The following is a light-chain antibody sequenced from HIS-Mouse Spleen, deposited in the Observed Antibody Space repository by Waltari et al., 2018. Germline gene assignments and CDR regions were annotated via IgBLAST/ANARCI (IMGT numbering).Light chain of an antibody. CDR3: YSTDSSGNHRV. CDR1: ALPKKY. J-gene: IGLJ2*01. CDR2: EDS. Sequence: SYELTQPPSVSVSPGQTARITCSGDALPKKYAYWYQQKSGQAPVLVISEDSKRPSGIPERVSGFSAGTMATLTISGAQVEDEADYYCYSTDSSGNHRVFGGGTKLTGL. V-gene: IGLV3-10*01.